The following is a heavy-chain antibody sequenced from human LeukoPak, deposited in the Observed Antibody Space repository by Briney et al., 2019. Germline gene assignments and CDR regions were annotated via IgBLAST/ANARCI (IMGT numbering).Heavy chain of an antibody. CDR2: IGGSGDST. V-gene: IGHV3-23*01. CDR3: AKCSTSGPVHMDV. D-gene: IGHD6-19*01. CDR1: GFTFSSYA. Sequence: GGSLRLSCAASGFTFSSYAMRWVRQAPGKGLEWVSAIGGSGDSTYSADSVKGRFTISRDNSKNTLYLQMNSLRVEDTAVYYCAKCSTSGPVHMDVWAKGTTVTVSS. J-gene: IGHJ6*03.